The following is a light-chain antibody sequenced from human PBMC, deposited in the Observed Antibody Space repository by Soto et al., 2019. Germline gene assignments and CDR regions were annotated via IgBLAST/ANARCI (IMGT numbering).Light chain of an antibody. Sequence: QSVLTQPPSVSGAPGQRVTISCTGSTSNIGAGYEVHWYQQLPGTAPKLLVSGHNIRPSGVPDRFSGFKSGASASLVITGLQAEDEADYYCSSYTSSGTPVFGGGTKLTVL. CDR1: TSNIGAGYE. CDR2: GHN. V-gene: IGLV1-40*01. CDR3: SSYTSSGTPV. J-gene: IGLJ2*01.